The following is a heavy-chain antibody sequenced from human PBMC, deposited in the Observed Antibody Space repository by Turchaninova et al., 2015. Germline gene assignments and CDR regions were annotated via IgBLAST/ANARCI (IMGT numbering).Heavy chain of an antibody. J-gene: IGHJ4*02. CDR3: ARGDFWSGYSPFDY. V-gene: IGHV1-18*01. CDR1: GYTFPSDG. CDR2: IRAYNGNT. Sequence: QVQLVQSGAEVKKPGASEKVSCKASGYTFPSDGISWVRQAPGQGREWMGRIRAYNGNTHYAQKLQGRVTMTTDTSTSTAYMELRSLRSDDTAVYYCARGDFWSGYSPFDYWGQGTLVTVSS. D-gene: IGHD3-3*01.